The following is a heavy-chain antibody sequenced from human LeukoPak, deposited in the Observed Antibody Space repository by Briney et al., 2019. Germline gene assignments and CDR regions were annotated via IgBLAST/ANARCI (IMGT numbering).Heavy chain of an antibody. CDR1: GFTFSSYA. D-gene: IGHD6-13*01. Sequence: PGGSLRLSCAASGFTFSSYAMSWVRQAPGKGLEWVSAISCSGCSTYYADFVKGRFTLLRDNSKNTLYLQMNNLRAEGPALYYLSKAPRTYSSSWENWFDPWGQGTLVTVSS. CDR2: ISCSGCST. J-gene: IGHJ5*02. V-gene: IGHV3-23*01. CDR3: SKAPRTYSSSWENWFDP.